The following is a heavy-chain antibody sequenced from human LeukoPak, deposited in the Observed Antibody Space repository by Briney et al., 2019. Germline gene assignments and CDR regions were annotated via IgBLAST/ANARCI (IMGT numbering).Heavy chain of an antibody. V-gene: IGHV4-39*01. CDR2: MYYSGST. CDR1: GGSISSSSYY. Sequence: SETLSLTCTVSGGSISSSSYYWGWIRQPPGKGLEWIGGMYYSGSTYYNPPLKSRVIISVDTSKNQFSLKLRSVTAADTAVYYCASSITIFGVVLRTIYFDYWGQGILVTVSS. J-gene: IGHJ4*02. CDR3: ASSITIFGVVLRTIYFDY. D-gene: IGHD3-3*01.